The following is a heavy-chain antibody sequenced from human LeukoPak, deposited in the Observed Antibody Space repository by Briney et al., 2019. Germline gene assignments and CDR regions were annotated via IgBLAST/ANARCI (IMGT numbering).Heavy chain of an antibody. J-gene: IGHJ4*02. CDR3: ARDMSEAAELFDY. Sequence: GSSVKVSCKAPGGTFSSYAISWVRQAPGQGLEWMGWISAYNGNTNYAQKLQGRVTMTTDTSTSTAYMELRSLRSDDTAVYYCARDMSEAAELFDYWGQGTLVTVSS. D-gene: IGHD1-26*01. CDR2: ISAYNGNT. CDR1: GGTFSSYA. V-gene: IGHV1-18*01.